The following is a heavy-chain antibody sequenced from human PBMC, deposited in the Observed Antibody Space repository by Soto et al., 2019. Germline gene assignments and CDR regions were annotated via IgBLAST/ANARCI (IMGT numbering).Heavy chain of an antibody. D-gene: IGHD1-1*01. CDR3: ARGEPYGMDV. CDR2: INVGNGNT. Sequence: QAQLVQSGAEEKKPGASVKVSCKASGYTFTSYAIHWVRQAPGQRLERMGWINVGNGNTKYSQKFQGRVTITRDTSASTDYMELSSLKAEDTAVYYCARGEPYGMDVWDQGTTVTVSS. V-gene: IGHV1-3*05. CDR1: GYTFTSYA. J-gene: IGHJ6*02.